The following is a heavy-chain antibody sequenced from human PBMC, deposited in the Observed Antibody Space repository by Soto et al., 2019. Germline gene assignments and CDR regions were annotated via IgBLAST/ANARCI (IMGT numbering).Heavy chain of an antibody. CDR1: GGSVSSGSYY. J-gene: IGHJ4*02. CDR2: IYYSGST. CDR3: ARDEYSSSRFDY. Sequence: QVQLQESGPGLVKPSETLSLTCTVSGGSVSSGSYYWSWIRQPPRKVMEWFGDIYYSGSTNYNPSLKSRVTISVDTSKNQFSLKLSSVTAADPAVYYCARDEYSSSRFDYWGQGTLVTVSS. D-gene: IGHD6-6*01. V-gene: IGHV4-61*01.